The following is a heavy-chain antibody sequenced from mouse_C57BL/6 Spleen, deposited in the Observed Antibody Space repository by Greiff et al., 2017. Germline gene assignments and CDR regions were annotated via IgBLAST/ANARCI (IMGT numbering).Heavy chain of an antibody. J-gene: IGHJ4*01. Sequence: EVKVVESGGGLVKPGGSLKLSCAASGFTFSSYAMSWVRQTPETRLEWVATISDGGSYTYYPDNVKGRFTISRDNAKNNLYLQMSHLKSEDTAMYYCERDGDYAMDYWGQGTSVTVSS. CDR2: ISDGGSYT. V-gene: IGHV5-4*01. CDR3: ERDGDYAMDY. CDR1: GFTFSSYA.